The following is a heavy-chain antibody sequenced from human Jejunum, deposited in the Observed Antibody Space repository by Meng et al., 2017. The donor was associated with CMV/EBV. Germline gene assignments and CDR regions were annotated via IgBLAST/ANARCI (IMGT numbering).Heavy chain of an antibody. J-gene: IGHJ5*02. V-gene: IGHV3-21*01. CDR2: ISSSSRYI. Sequence: EVQLVDSGGXXXXXGGSLRLSCIGSGFTFSSYNMNWVRQAPGKGLEWVSSISSSSRYINYADSVKGRFTISRDNAKNSLYLQMNSLRVEDTAIYYCARDIEHWGQGTLVTVSS. CDR1: GFTFSSYN. CDR3: ARDIEH.